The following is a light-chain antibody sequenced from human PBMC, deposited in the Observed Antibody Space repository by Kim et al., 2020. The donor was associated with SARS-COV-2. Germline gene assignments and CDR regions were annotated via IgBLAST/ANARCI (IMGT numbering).Light chain of an antibody. CDR2: SNN. Sequence: QSVLTQPPSVSGTPGQRVTISCSGSRSNIGSNSVNWYQQFPGTAPKLLLYSNNQRPSGVPDRFSGSKSVTSASLAISGLQSEDEADFYCAAWDDTLNVPLFGGGTKLTVL. CDR3: AAWDDTLNVPL. CDR1: RSNIGSNS. J-gene: IGLJ3*02. V-gene: IGLV1-44*01.